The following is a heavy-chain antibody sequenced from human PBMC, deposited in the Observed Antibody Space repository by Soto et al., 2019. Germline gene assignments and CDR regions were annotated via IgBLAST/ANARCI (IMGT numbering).Heavy chain of an antibody. D-gene: IGHD3-9*01. Sequence: PSETLSLTCAVYGGSFSGYYWSWIRQPPGKGLEWIGEINHSGSTNYNPSLKSRVTISVDTSKNQFSLKLSSVTAADTAVYYCARGRNYDILTGYLHNWFAPWGQGTLVT. CDR2: INHSGST. CDR1: GGSFSGYY. J-gene: IGHJ5*02. V-gene: IGHV4-34*01. CDR3: ARGRNYDILTGYLHNWFAP.